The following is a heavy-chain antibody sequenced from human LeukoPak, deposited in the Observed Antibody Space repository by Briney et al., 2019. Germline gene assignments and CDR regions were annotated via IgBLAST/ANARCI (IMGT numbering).Heavy chain of an antibody. D-gene: IGHD2-2*01. CDR1: GFTFSSYA. J-gene: IGHJ4*02. V-gene: IGHV3-23*01. CDR2: ISGSGGST. CDR3: AKLQKYQLLLYYFDY. Sequence: GGSLRLSCAASGFTFSSYAMSWARQAPGKGLEWVSAISGSGGSTYYADSVKGRFTISRDNSKNTLYLQMNSLRAEDTAVYYCAKLQKYQLLLYYFDYWGQGTLVTVSS.